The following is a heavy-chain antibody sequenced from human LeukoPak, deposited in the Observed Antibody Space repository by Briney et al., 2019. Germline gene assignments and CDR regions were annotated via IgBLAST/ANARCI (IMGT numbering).Heavy chain of an antibody. CDR1: GESFSDYY. J-gene: IGHJ4*02. CDR2: INYSGST. V-gene: IGHV4-34*01. D-gene: IGHD2-8*01. CDR3: ARTMGLHLNQYYFDY. Sequence: PSENLSRTGVVYGESFSDYYWTWVPQPPGHGREWIAEINYSGSTNYNPSLKSRVTISVDTSKNQSSLKLSSVTVADTAVYYCARTMGLHLNQYYFDYWGQGTLVTVSS.